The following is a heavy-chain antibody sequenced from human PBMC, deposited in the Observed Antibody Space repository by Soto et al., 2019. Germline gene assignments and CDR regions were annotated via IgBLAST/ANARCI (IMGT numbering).Heavy chain of an antibody. J-gene: IGHJ4*02. CDR3: AKRSPYSSGWYSPIFDY. Sequence: PGGSLRLSCAASGFSFSDYAMSWVRQAPGKGLEWVSVISESGGSTHYADSVRGRFTVSRDNSKNSLSLRMNSLRDEDTGVYFCAKRSPYSSGWYSPIFDYWGQGALVTVSS. D-gene: IGHD6-13*01. CDR2: ISESGGST. V-gene: IGHV3-23*01. CDR1: GFSFSDYA.